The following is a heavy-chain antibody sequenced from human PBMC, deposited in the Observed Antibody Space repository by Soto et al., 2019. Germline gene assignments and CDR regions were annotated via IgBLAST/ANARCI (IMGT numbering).Heavy chain of an antibody. CDR3: ARGGYDYQSPYYFDY. D-gene: IGHD5-12*01. V-gene: IGHV1-18*01. CDR2: ISAYNGNT. Sequence: ASVKVSCKASGYTFTSYGISWVRQAPGQGLEWIGWISAYNGNTNYAQKLQGRVTMTTDTSTSTAYKELRSLRSDDTAVYYFARGGYDYQSPYYFDYWGQGTLVTVSS. CDR1: GYTFTSYG. J-gene: IGHJ4*02.